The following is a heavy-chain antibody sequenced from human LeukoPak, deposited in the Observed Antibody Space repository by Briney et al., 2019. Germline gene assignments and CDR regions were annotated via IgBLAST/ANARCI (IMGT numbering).Heavy chain of an antibody. J-gene: IGHJ4*02. CDR1: GGSISNYY. D-gene: IGHD2/OR15-2a*01. V-gene: IGHV4-59*01. CDR3: AFAPNTFYFDL. CDR2: VHYSGST. Sequence: TSETLSLTCSVFGGSISNYYWSWIRQAPGKRLEWIGYVHYSGSTNYNPSLKSRLTLSLDRSNNQFSLNLRSVTAADTAVYHCAFAPNTFYFDLWGQGTLVTVSS.